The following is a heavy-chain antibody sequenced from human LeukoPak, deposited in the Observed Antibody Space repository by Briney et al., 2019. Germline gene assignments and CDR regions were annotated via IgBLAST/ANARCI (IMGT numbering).Heavy chain of an antibody. Sequence: PGGSLRLSCAASGFTFSSYWMSWVRQAPGKGLEWVGNIKDDGSAKYYVDSVKGRFTISRDNAKNSLFLQMNNLRAEDTAVDYCARDNPGYGAYESWGQGTRATVSS. CDR2: IKDDGSAK. D-gene: IGHD4/OR15-4a*01. J-gene: IGHJ5*02. CDR1: GFTFSSYW. V-gene: IGHV3-7*01. CDR3: ARDNPGYGAYES.